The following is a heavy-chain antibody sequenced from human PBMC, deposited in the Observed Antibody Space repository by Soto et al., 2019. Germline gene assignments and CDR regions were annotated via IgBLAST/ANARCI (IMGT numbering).Heavy chain of an antibody. CDR3: AKGGMYSSSVLGF. V-gene: IGHV3-23*01. J-gene: IGHJ4*02. CDR1: GFTFSSYA. D-gene: IGHD6-6*01. Sequence: EVQLLESGGDLVQPGGSLRFSCAASGFTFSSYAMSWVRQAPGKGLEWVSTISGSGSSTYYADSVKGRFTISRDNSKNTLYLQMNSLRAEDTAVSYCAKGGMYSSSVLGFWGQGTLVTVSS. CDR2: ISGSGSST.